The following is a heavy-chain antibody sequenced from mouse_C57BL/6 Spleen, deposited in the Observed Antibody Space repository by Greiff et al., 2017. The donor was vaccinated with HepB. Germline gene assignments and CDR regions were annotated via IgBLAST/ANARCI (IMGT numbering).Heavy chain of an antibody. D-gene: IGHD1-1*01. CDR3: ARYYYYGSSLDY. J-gene: IGHJ2*01. V-gene: IGHV1-50*01. Sequence: QVQLQQSGAELVKPGASVKLSCKASGYTFTSYWMQWVKQRPGQGLEWIGEIDPSDSYTNYNQKFKGKATLTVDTSSSTAYMQLSSLTSEDSAVYYCARYYYYGSSLDYWGQGTTLTVSS. CDR2: IDPSDSYT. CDR1: GYTFTSYW.